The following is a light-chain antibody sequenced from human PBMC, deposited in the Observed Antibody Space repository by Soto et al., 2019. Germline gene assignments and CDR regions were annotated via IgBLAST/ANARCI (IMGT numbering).Light chain of an antibody. V-gene: IGKV1-5*03. CDR1: QTISSW. CDR2: KAS. J-gene: IGKJ1*01. Sequence: DIQMTQSPSTLSGSVGDRVTITCRASQTISSWLAWYQQKPGKAPKLLIYKASTLKSGVPSRFSGSGSGTEFTLTISSLRSEDSAIYYCQQYFEWPPMTFGQGTKV. CDR3: QQYFEWPPMT.